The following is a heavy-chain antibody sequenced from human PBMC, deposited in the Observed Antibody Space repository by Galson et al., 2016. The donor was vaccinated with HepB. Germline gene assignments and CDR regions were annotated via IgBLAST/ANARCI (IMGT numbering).Heavy chain of an antibody. CDR2: MRDSGNT. J-gene: IGHJ1*01. D-gene: IGHD3-16*01. CDR1: GGSISGVY. Sequence: SETLSLTCSVSGGSISGVYWSWTRQPPGKGLEWIAYMRDSGNTNYNPSLKSRVTISVDTSIYQFSLRLSSVTAADTAVYYCARSGGSAGMLWGQGTLVTVSS. CDR3: ARSGGSAGML. V-gene: IGHV4-59*08.